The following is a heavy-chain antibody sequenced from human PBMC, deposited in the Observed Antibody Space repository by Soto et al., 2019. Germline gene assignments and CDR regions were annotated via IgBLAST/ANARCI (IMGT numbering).Heavy chain of an antibody. Sequence: QVQLQESGPGLVKPSQTLSLTCTVSGGSISSGDYYWSWIRQHPGKGLEWIGYIYYSGSTYYNPSLKSRVTISVDTSKNQCSLTLSSVTAADTAVYYCARWWSGSRQGFDPWGQGTLVTVSS. V-gene: IGHV4-31*03. J-gene: IGHJ5*02. D-gene: IGHD3-3*01. CDR3: ARWWSGSRQGFDP. CDR1: GGSISSGDYY. CDR2: IYYSGST.